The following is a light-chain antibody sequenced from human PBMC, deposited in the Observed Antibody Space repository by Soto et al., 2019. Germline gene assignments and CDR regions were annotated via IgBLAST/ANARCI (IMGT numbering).Light chain of an antibody. V-gene: IGKV1-9*01. J-gene: IGKJ4*01. Sequence: DIQMTQSPSTLPASLGDRVTITCRASQGISSYLEWYQQKPGKAPKLLIYAASTLQSGVPSRFRGSGSGTDFTLTIGSLQPEDFETYYCQQLNSYPLTFGGGTKVDIK. CDR2: AAS. CDR3: QQLNSYPLT. CDR1: QGISSY.